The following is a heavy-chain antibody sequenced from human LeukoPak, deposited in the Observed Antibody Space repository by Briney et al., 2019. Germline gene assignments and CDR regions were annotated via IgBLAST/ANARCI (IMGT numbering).Heavy chain of an antibody. CDR3: ARDRSSWGYYFDY. J-gene: IGHJ4*02. V-gene: IGHV4-59*01. CDR2: IYYSGST. D-gene: IGHD2-2*01. CDR1: GGSISSYY. Sequence: SSETLSLTCTVSGGSISSYYWSWIRQPPGKGLEWIGYIYYSGSTNYNPSLKSRVTISVDTSKNQFSLKLSSVTAADTAVYYCARDRSSWGYYFDYWGQGTLVTVSS.